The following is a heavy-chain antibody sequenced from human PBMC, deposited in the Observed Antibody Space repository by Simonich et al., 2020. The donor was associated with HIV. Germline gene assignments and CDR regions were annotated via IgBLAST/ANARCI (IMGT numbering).Heavy chain of an antibody. Sequence: QVQLQQWGAGLLKPSETLSLTCAVYGGSFSGYFWSWIRQPPGKGLGWIGDISHFGDTNYNPSLKSRVTISVDTSKNHLSLNLSSVTAADTAVYYCARQGSSGPYYYYMDLWGTGTKVTVSS. CDR3: ARQGSSGPYYYYMDL. D-gene: IGHD3-22*01. CDR1: GGSFSGYF. J-gene: IGHJ6*03. CDR2: ISHFGDT. V-gene: IGHV4-34*01.